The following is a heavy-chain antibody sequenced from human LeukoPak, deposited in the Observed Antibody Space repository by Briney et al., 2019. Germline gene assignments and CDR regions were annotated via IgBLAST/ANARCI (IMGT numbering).Heavy chain of an antibody. Sequence: GGSLRLSCAASGFTFSSSVMSWVRQAPGKGLEWVSGISNSGSITYYADSVKGRLTTSRDNSKNMLYLQMNSLRAEDTAVYYCAKGSFWGQGTLVTVSS. CDR3: AKGSF. CDR1: GFTFSSSV. J-gene: IGHJ4*02. CDR2: ISNSGSIT. V-gene: IGHV3-23*01.